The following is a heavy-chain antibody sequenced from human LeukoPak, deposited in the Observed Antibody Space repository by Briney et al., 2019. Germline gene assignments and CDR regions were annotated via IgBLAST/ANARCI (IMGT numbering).Heavy chain of an antibody. J-gene: IGHJ4*02. CDR2: INDAGSDT. CDR3: VREYYGQLY. CDR1: GFTFGGYG. D-gene: IGHD3-10*01. Sequence: GRSLRLSCAASGFTFGGYGMHWVRQAPGKGLVWVSHINDAGSDTKYADSVKGRFTISRDNAKNTLYLQMNSLRAEDTAMYYCVREYYGQLYWGQGTRVTVYS. V-gene: IGHV3-74*01.